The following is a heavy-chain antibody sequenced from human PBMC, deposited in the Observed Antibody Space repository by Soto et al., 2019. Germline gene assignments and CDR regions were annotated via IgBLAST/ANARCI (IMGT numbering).Heavy chain of an antibody. CDR1: GTSISSSYW. CDR2: IYHTGIT. Sequence: QVQLKQSGPGLVRPSGTLSLTCRVSGTSISSSYWWAWVRQSPGKGLEWIGEIYHTGITKYNPSLKSRVSMSMDKSNTQVSLKLTSVTAADTAVYYCATVPPRIVVVLAEFPTWGQGTLVTVSS. D-gene: IGHD2-21*01. J-gene: IGHJ4*02. V-gene: IGHV4-4*02. CDR3: ATVPPRIVVVLAEFPT.